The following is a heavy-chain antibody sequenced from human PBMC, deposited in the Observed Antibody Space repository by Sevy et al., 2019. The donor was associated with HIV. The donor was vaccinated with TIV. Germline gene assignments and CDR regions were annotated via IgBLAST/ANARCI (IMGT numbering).Heavy chain of an antibody. CDR2: ISTRSNSI. CDR3: ATCYYGSGTTTYHYYGMDV. D-gene: IGHD3-10*01. V-gene: IGHV3-48*01. Sequence: GGSLRLSCAASGFSFGSYSMNWVRQAPGQGLEWVSYISTRSNSIYYADSVKGRFTISRANAKNSLYLQMNSLSAEDTAVYYCATCYYGSGTTTYHYYGMDVWGEGTTVTVSS. CDR1: GFSFGSYS. J-gene: IGHJ6*04.